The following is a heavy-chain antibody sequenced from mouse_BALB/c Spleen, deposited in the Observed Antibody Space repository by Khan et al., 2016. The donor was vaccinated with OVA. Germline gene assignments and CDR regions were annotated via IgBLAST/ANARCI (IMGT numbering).Heavy chain of an antibody. CDR2: IYPSDSYT. J-gene: IGHJ3*01. CDR3: TREGVDGSSFAD. V-gene: IGHV1-69*02. CDR1: GYTFTNYW. D-gene: IGHD2-3*01. Sequence: QVQLQQSGIELVRPGASVKLSCKASGYTFTNYWINWVKQRPGQGLEWIGNIYPSDSYTNYNQKFKDKATLTVDKSSSTASMQLSSPTSDDSAFYYCTREGVDGSSFADWGQGTLVTVSA.